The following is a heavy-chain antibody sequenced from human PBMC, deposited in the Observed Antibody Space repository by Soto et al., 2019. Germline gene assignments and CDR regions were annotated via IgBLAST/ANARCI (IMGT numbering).Heavy chain of an antibody. CDR1: GGTFSSYV. D-gene: IGHD1-26*01. J-gene: IGHJ2*01. CDR2: IIPIFGTA. CDR3: ARDLGGSYSGVYWYFDL. V-gene: IGHV1-69*01. Sequence: QVQLVQSGAEVKKPGSSVKVSCKASGGTFSSYVISWVRQAPGQGLEWMGGIIPIFGTANYAQKFQGRVTITADESTSTAYMELSSLRSEDTAVYYCARDLGGSYSGVYWYFDLWGRGTLVTVSS.